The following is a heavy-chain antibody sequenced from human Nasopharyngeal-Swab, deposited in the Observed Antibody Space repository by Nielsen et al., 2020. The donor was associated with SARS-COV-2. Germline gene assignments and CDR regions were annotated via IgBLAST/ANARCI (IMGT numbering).Heavy chain of an antibody. J-gene: IGHJ5*02. V-gene: IGHV3-30*03. CDR2: ISYDGSNK. D-gene: IGHD6-13*01. CDR1: GFTFRNHG. CDR3: ARGLALEAAGRISNWFDP. Sequence: GESLKISCAASGFTFRNHGMHWVRQAPGKGLEWVAIISYDGSNKYYADSVKGRFTISRDNSKNTLYLQMNSLRAEDTAVYYCARGLALEAAGRISNWFDPWGQGTLVTVSS.